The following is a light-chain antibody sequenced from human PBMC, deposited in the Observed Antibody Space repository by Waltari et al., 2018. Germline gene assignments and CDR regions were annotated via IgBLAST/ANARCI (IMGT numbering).Light chain of an antibody. CDR1: QSLVHSNRKTY. Sequence: DIVMTQTPLSSPVTLGQPASISCRSSQSLVHSNRKTYLSWIQQRPGQPPRLLIYKISSRFSGVPYRFSGSGAGTDFTLKISRVDAEDVVVYYCMQATQSWTFGQGTKVEIK. CDR3: MQATQSWT. J-gene: IGKJ1*01. CDR2: KIS. V-gene: IGKV2-24*01.